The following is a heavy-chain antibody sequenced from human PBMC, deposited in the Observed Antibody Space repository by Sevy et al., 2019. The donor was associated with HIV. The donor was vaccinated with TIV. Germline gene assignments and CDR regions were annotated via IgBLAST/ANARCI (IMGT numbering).Heavy chain of an antibody. CDR2: IKQDGSVK. D-gene: IGHD6-13*01. V-gene: IGHV3-7*01. Sequence: GGSLRLSCAASGFSFNTHAMHWVRQAPGKGLEWVANIKQDGSVKYYVDSVKGRFTISRDNARNLVYLQMSSLTAEDTALYYCVRAIAADASLWGQGTLVTVSS. CDR3: VRAIAADASL. CDR1: GFSFNTHA. J-gene: IGHJ4*02.